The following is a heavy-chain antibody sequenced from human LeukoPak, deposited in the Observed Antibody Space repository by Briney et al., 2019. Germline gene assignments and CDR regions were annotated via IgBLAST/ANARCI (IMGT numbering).Heavy chain of an antibody. V-gene: IGHV1-8*01. J-gene: IGHJ6*03. CDR3: ARGGSGSSWYPRGYYYYYMDV. CDR2: MNPNSGNT. D-gene: IGHD6-13*01. Sequence: GASVKVSCKDSGYTFTSYDINWVRQATGQGLEWMGWMNPNSGNTGYAQKLQGRVTMTRNTSISTAYMELSSLRSEDTAVYYCARGGSGSSWYPRGYYYYYMDVWGKGTTVTVSS. CDR1: GYTFTSYD.